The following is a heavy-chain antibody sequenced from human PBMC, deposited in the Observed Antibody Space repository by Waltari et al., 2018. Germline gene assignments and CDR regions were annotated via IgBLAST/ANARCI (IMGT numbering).Heavy chain of an antibody. Sequence: QVQLQESGPGLVKPSETLSLTCAVSGYSISSGYYWGWIRQPPGKGLEWIGSIYHSGSTDYNPSLKSRVTISVDTSKNQFSLKLSSVTAADTAVYYCARLVEGSGGVSDYWGQGTLVTVSS. CDR1: GYSISSGYY. J-gene: IGHJ4*02. D-gene: IGHD1-26*01. CDR2: IYHSGST. CDR3: ARLVEGSGGVSDY. V-gene: IGHV4-38-2*01.